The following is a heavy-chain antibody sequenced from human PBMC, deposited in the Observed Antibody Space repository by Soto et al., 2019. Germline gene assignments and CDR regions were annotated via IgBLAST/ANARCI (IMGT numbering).Heavy chain of an antibody. CDR2: IGTAGDT. CDR3: ARDSTGEYREVVPAAIDFDY. J-gene: IGHJ4*02. D-gene: IGHD2-2*01. V-gene: IGHV3-13*01. CDR1: GFTFSSYD. Sequence: LRLSCAASGFTFSSYDMHWVRQATGKGLEWVSAIGTAGDTYYPGSVKGRFTISRENAKNSLYLQMNSLRAGDTAVYYCARDSTGEYREVVPAAIDFDYWGQGTLVTAPQ.